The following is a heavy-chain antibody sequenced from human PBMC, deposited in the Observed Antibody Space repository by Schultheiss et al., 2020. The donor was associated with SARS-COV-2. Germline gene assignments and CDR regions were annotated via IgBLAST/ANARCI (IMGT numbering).Heavy chain of an antibody. V-gene: IGHV3-13*05. CDR3: TRDVGRWLQLPSD. Sequence: GGSLRLSCAASGFTFSSYDMHWVRQATGKGLEWVSAIGTAGDPYYPGSVKGRFTISRDNSKNTLYLQMNSLRAEDTAVYYCTRDVGRWLQLPSDWGQGTLVTVSS. D-gene: IGHD5-24*01. CDR2: IGTAGDP. J-gene: IGHJ4*02. CDR1: GFTFSSYD.